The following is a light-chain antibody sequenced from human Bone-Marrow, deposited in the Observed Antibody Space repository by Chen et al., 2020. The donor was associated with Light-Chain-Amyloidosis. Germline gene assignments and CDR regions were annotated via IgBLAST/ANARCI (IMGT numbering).Light chain of an antibody. CDR2: DDS. CDR1: NIGSTS. Sequence: SYVLTQPSSVSVAPRPTAPLACGGNNIGSTSVNWYQQTPGQAPLLVVYDDSDRPSGIPERLSGSNSGNTATLTISRVEAGDETDYYCQVWDRSSDRPVFGGGTKLTVL. CDR3: QVWDRSSDRPV. J-gene: IGLJ3*02. V-gene: IGLV3-21*02.